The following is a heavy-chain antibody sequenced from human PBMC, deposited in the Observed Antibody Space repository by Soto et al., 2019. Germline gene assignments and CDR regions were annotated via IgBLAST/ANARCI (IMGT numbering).Heavy chain of an antibody. V-gene: IGHV3-23*01. J-gene: IGHJ4*02. CDR3: AKDDGAAGKEAFGY. D-gene: IGHD3-10*01. CDR2: VSTDGGTT. Sequence: EVQLLESGGDVVQPGGSLRLSCAASGFTLSTYAMTWVRHAAGKGLEWVSTVSTDGGTTYYADSVKGRFSISRDNSKNTLYLQINSRRAEDTAIQYCAKDDGAAGKEAFGYWGQGILVTVSS. CDR1: GFTLSTYA.